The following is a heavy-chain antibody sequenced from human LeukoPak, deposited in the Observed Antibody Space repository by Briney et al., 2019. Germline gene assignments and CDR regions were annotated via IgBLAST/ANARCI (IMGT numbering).Heavy chain of an antibody. CDR3: ARAVTSGYYNLYSDL. D-gene: IGHD3-3*01. V-gene: IGHV3-7*04. CDR2: VKQDGSEK. CDR1: GFTFSNYW. J-gene: IGHJ4*02. Sequence: PGGALRLSCAASGFTFSNYWMNWVRQAPGKGLEWVANVKQDGSEKFYVDSVKGRFTISRDNARNSLYLQMNSLRAGDTAVYYCARAVTSGYYNLYSDLWGQGTLVTVSS.